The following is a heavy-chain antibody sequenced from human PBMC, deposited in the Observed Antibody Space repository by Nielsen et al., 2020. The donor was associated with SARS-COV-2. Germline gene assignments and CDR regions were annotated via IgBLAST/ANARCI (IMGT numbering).Heavy chain of an antibody. D-gene: IGHD2-15*01. Sequence: WVRQAPGQGLEWMGWINPNSGDTNYAQKFQGWVTMTRDTSISTAYMELSRLRSDDTAVYYCARGRRRDECSGGSCYYDYWGQGTLVTVSS. V-gene: IGHV1-2*04. CDR2: INPNSGDT. J-gene: IGHJ4*02. CDR3: ARGRRRDECSGGSCYYDY.